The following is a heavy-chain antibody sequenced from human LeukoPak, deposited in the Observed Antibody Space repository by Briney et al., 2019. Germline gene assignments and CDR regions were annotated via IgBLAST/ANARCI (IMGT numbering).Heavy chain of an antibody. J-gene: IGHJ4*02. CDR2: IRYDGSNK. V-gene: IGHV3-30*02. CDR1: GFTFSSHG. Sequence: GGSLRLSCAASGFTFSSHGMYWVRQAPGKGLEWVAFIRYDGSNKYYADSVKGRFTISRDNSKNTLYLEMNSLRAEDTAVYYCANDTTAAYGFDYWGQGTLVTVSS. CDR3: ANDTTAAYGFDY. D-gene: IGHD6-13*01.